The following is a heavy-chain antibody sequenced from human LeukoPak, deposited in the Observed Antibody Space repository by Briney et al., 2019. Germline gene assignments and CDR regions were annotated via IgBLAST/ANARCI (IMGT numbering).Heavy chain of an antibody. V-gene: IGHV3-23*01. D-gene: IGHD2-2*01. CDR3: AKGLGGYCSSTSCYPFDY. CDR2: ISGSGGST. Sequence: GGSLRLSCAASGFTFSIYAMSWVRQAPGKGLEWVSDISGSGGSTYFADSGKGRFTISRDNSKNTLYLQMNSLRAEDTAVYYCAKGLGGYCSSTSCYPFDYWGQGTLVTVSS. CDR1: GFTFSIYA. J-gene: IGHJ4*02.